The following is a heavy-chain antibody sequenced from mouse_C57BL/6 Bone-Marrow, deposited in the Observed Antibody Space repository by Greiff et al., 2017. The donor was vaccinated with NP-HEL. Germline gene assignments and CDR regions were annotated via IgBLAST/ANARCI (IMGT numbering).Heavy chain of an antibody. Sequence: VQLQQSGPELVKPGASVKIPCKASGYTFTDYNMDWVKQSHGKSLEWIGDINPNNGGTIYNQKFKGKATLTVDKSSSTAYMELRSLTSEDTAVYYCARGDLLWYQAWFAYWGQGTLVTVSA. CDR1: GYTFTDYN. D-gene: IGHD2-1*01. CDR3: ARGDLLWYQAWFAY. J-gene: IGHJ3*01. V-gene: IGHV1-18*01. CDR2: INPNNGGT.